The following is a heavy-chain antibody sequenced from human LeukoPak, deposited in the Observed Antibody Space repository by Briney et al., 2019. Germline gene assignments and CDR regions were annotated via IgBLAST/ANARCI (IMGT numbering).Heavy chain of an antibody. V-gene: IGHV3-11*01. J-gene: IGHJ4*02. D-gene: IGHD3-22*01. Sequence: GGSLRLSCAASGFTFSDYYMSWVRQAPGKGLEWVSYISSSGSTIYYADSVKGRFTISRDNAKNSLYLQMNSLRAEDTAVYYCARRAYYYDSSGYYYEDWGQGTLVTVSS. CDR1: GFTFSDYY. CDR2: ISSSGSTI. CDR3: ARRAYYYDSSGYYYED.